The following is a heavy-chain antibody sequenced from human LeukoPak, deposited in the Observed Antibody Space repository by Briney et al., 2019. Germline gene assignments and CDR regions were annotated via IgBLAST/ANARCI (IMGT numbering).Heavy chain of an antibody. Sequence: GGSLRLSCAASGFTFSSYGMHWVRQAPGKGLEWVAVILNDGSQEKYADSVKGRFTISRDNSKNTLFLQMNSLRAEDTAVYYCARERSGYCSSTSCPYYYGMDVWGQGTTVTVSS. D-gene: IGHD2-2*01. CDR3: ARERSGYCSSTSCPYYYGMDV. J-gene: IGHJ6*02. V-gene: IGHV3-33*01. CDR2: ILNDGSQE. CDR1: GFTFSSYG.